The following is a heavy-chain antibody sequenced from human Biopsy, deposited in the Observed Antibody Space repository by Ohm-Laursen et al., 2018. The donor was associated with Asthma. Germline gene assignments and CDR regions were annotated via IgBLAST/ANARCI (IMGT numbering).Heavy chain of an antibody. D-gene: IGHD5-12*01. CDR2: INTNSGTP. Sequence: GASVKASCKASGYTFNSVAVMWVRQAPGQGLEWMGWINTNSGTPTYVQGFSGRFVPSLDPSVTTAYLQIDSLRSEDTGVYYCTRAGSTFVADYWGQGTLVTVSS. V-gene: IGHV7-4-1*01. CDR3: TRAGSTFVADY. J-gene: IGHJ4*01. CDR1: GYTFNSVA.